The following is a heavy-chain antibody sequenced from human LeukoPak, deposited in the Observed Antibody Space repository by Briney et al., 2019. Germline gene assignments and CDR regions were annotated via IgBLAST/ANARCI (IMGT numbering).Heavy chain of an antibody. D-gene: IGHD3-16*01. CDR2: IYTSGST. CDR3: AREHPRGEVDDFDY. Sequence: SETLSLTYTVSGGSISSGFYYWSWNRQPAGKGLEWNGRIYTSGSTNYNPSLKSRISISVDTSKNQFSLKLTSVTAADTAVYYCAREHPRGEVDDFDYWGQGTLVTVSS. J-gene: IGHJ4*02. CDR1: GGSISSGFYY. V-gene: IGHV4-61*02.